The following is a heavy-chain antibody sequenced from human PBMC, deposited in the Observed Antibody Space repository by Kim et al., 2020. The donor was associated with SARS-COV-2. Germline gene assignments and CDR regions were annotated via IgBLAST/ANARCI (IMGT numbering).Heavy chain of an antibody. J-gene: IGHJ4*02. Sequence: SETLSLTCTVSGGSVSSGSYYWSWIRQPPGKGLEWIGYIYYSGSTNYNPSLKSRVTISVDTSKNQFSLKLSSVTAADTAVYYCARVRADKRGYSYGYVDYWGQGTLVTVSS. CDR3: ARVRADKRGYSYGYVDY. D-gene: IGHD5-18*01. CDR1: GGSVSSGSYY. V-gene: IGHV4-61*01. CDR2: IYYSGST.